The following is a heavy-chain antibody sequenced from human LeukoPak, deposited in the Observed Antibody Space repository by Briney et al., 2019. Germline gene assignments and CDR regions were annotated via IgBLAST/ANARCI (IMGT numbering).Heavy chain of an antibody. CDR2: ISSNGGST. CDR1: GFTFSSYA. CDR3: ARAVRIAAREDWFDP. V-gene: IGHV3-64*01. Sequence: GGSLRLSCAASGFTFSSYAMHWVRQAPGKGLEYVSAISSNGGSTYYANSVKGRFTISRDNSKNTLYLHMGSLRAEDMAVYYCARAVRIAAREDWFDPWGQGTLVTVSS. D-gene: IGHD6-6*01. J-gene: IGHJ5*02.